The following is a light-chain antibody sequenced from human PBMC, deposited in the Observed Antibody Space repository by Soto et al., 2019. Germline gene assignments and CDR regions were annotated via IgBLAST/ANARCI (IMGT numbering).Light chain of an antibody. CDR2: DAS. J-gene: IGKJ5*01. CDR3: QVRTNWSIA. CDR1: QSVSSY. Sequence: EFVLAQSPARLSLSPGERATLSCRSSQSVSSYLAWYQQTPGQAPRLLIYDASNRATGIPARFSGTGSGTDFTLTINNLEPEDFAVYYCQVRTNWSIAFGRGTRLEIK. V-gene: IGKV3-11*01.